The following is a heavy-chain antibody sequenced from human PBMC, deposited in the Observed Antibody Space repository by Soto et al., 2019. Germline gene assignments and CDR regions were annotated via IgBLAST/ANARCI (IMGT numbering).Heavy chain of an antibody. CDR2: INHSGST. Sequence: SETLSLTCAVYGGSFSGYYWSWIRQPPGKGLEWIGEINHSGSTNYNPSLKSRVTISVDTSKNQLSLKLSSVTAADTAVYYCARVGGSSSSHNYYYMDVWGKGTTVTVSS. D-gene: IGHD6-6*01. CDR1: GGSFSGYY. V-gene: IGHV4-34*01. J-gene: IGHJ6*03. CDR3: ARVGGSSSSHNYYYMDV.